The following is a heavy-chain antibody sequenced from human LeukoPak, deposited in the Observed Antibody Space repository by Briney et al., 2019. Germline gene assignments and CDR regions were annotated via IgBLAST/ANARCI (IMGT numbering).Heavy chain of an antibody. CDR3: ARDLQCDY. J-gene: IGHJ4*02. CDR2: ISYDGNNK. V-gene: IGHV3-30-3*01. D-gene: IGHD6-19*01. CDR1: GFTFSSYA. Sequence: PGGSLRLSCAASGFTFSSYAMHWVRQAPGKGLEWVAVISYDGNNKYYADSVKGRFTISRDNSKNTLYLQMNSLRAEDTAVYYCARDLQCDYWGQGTLVTVSS.